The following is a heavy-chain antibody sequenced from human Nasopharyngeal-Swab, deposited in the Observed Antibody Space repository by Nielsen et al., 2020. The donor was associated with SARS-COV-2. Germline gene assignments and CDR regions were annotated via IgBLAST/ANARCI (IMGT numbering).Heavy chain of an antibody. D-gene: IGHD5-18*01. CDR1: GFTFSSYA. CDR3: ARDFATAMVILDY. Sequence: GESLKISCAASGFTFSSYAMHWVRQAPGKGLEWVAVISYDGSNKYYADSVKGRFTISRDNSKNTLYLQMNSLRAKDTAVYYCARDFATAMVILDYWGQETLFTVSS. J-gene: IGHJ4*02. CDR2: ISYDGSNK. V-gene: IGHV3-30-3*01.